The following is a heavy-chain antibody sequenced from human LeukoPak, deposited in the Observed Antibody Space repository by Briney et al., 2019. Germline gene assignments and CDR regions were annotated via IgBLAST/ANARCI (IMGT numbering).Heavy chain of an antibody. CDR2: INHSGST. Sequence: PSETLSLTCGVNGGSFSDYYWSWIRQPPGKGLEWIGEINHSGSTNYNPSLKSRVTMSADTSKNHFSLNLSSVTAADTAVYYCARVYSSSGYSWFDPWGQGTLVTVSS. D-gene: IGHD6-6*01. V-gene: IGHV4-34*01. CDR1: GGSFSDYY. J-gene: IGHJ5*02. CDR3: ARVYSSSGYSWFDP.